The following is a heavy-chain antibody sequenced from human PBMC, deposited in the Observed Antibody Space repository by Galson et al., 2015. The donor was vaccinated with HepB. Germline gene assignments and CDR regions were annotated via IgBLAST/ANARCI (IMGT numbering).Heavy chain of an antibody. CDR1: GFTFSSYA. CDR2: ISYDGSNK. CDR3: ARDSAPFGPIPYYYYYGMDV. Sequence: SLRLSCAASGFTFSSYAMHWVRQAPGKGLEWVAVISYDGSNKYYADSVKGRFTISRGNSKNTLYLQMNSLRAEDTAVYYCARDSAPFGPIPYYYYYGMDVWGQGTTVTVSS. V-gene: IGHV3-30*04. J-gene: IGHJ6*02. D-gene: IGHD3-10*01.